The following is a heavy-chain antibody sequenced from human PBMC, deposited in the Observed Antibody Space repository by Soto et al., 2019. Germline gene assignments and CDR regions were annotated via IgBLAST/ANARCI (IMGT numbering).Heavy chain of an antibody. D-gene: IGHD5-12*01. CDR1: GGSISDYY. CDR2: IYTSGST. V-gene: IGHV4-4*07. CDR3: ARERREKIHDGYDIDY. Sequence: QAQLQESGPGLVKPSETLSLTCTVSGGSISDYYWSWIRQPAGKGLEWIGRIYTSGSTDYNPSLKSRVTISIDTSKNQFSLKVTSMTAADTAVYYCARERREKIHDGYDIDYWGQGTLVTVSS. J-gene: IGHJ4*02.